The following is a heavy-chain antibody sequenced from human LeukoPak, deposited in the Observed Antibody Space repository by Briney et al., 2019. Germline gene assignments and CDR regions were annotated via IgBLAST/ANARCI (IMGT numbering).Heavy chain of an antibody. CDR1: GFTFSSYA. CDR3: AKEGKTRNWNYYQAKPVY. J-gene: IGHJ4*02. Sequence: GGSLRLSCAASGFTFSSYAMNWVRQAPGKGLEWVSGISGSGDSTYYVDSVKGRFTISRDNSKNTLYLQMNSLRAEDTAVYYCAKEGKTRNWNYYQAKPVYWGQGTLVTVSS. D-gene: IGHD1-7*01. V-gene: IGHV3-23*01. CDR2: ISGSGDST.